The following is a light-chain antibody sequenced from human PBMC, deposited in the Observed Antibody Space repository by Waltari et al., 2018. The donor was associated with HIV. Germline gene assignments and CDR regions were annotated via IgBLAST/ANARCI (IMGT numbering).Light chain of an antibody. CDR3: MQALQTPRT. CDR1: QSLLHSNGYSI. V-gene: IGKV2-28*01. Sequence: DIVMTQSPLSLPVTPGEAASISCRSSQSLLHSNGYSILDWYLQKPGQSPQLLIYLGSNRASGVPDRFSGSGSGTDFTLKISRVEAEDVGVYYCMQALQTPRTFGQGTKVEIK. J-gene: IGKJ1*01. CDR2: LGS.